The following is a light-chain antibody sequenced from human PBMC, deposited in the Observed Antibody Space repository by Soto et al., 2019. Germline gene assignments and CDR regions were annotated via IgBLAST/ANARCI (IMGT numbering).Light chain of an antibody. CDR2: EVS. J-gene: IGLJ1*01. CDR1: SSDVGAYNY. Sequence: QSVLTQPPSASGSPGQSVTISCTGTSSDVGAYNYVSWYQQYPGKAPKLVIYEVSKRPSGVPDRFSGSKSGNTASLTVSGLQAEDEADYYCSSYAGSSNFFAFGTGTKLTVL. CDR3: SSYAGSSNFFA. V-gene: IGLV2-8*01.